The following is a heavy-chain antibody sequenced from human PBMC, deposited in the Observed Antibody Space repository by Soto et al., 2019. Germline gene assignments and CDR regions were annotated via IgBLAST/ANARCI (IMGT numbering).Heavy chain of an antibody. CDR1: GGSISSYY. Sequence: QVQLQESGPGLVKPSETLSLTCTVSGGSISSYYWSWIRQPPGKGLEWIGYIHYSGSTNSNPSLQPRLTISVDSSENQSPLTLTSVTAADPALYSCATGDAFLWFGEQVYSGMDVWGHGTTVTVSS. D-gene: IGHD3-10*01. CDR2: IHYSGST. CDR3: ATGDAFLWFGEQVYSGMDV. J-gene: IGHJ6*02. V-gene: IGHV4-59*01.